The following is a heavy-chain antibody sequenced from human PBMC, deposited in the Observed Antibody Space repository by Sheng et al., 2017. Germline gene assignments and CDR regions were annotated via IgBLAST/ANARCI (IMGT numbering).Heavy chain of an antibody. J-gene: IGHJ4*02. CDR1: GGSISSNSHF. CDR2: IYYSGST. D-gene: IGHD3-22*01. CDR3: AREYHYYESGGYYFDY. V-gene: IGHV4-39*07. Sequence: QLQLQESSPGLVKPSETLSLTCTVSGGSISSNSHFWGWIRQPPGKGLEWIGSIYYSGSTYYNSSLKSRITISVDTSKNQFSLKLTSMTAADTAVYYCAREYHYYESGGYYFDYWGQGTLVTVSS.